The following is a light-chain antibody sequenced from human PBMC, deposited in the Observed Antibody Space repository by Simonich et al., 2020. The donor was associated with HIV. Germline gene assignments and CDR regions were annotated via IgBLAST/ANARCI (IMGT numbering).Light chain of an antibody. CDR2: EGS. Sequence: DIVMPQTPLSLSVPPGQPASISCKSSQSLLHRERNTYLYWYLQKPGQSPQLLIYEGSNRFSGVPARFSGSGSGTDFTLKISRVEAEDVGVYYCMQTIQLPRTFGPGTKVDFK. CDR3: MQTIQLPRT. V-gene: IGKV2D-29*02. J-gene: IGKJ3*01. CDR1: QSLLHRERNTY.